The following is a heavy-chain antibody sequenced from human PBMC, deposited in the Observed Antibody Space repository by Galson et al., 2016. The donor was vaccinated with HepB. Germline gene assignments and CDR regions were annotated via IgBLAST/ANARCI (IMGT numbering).Heavy chain of an antibody. D-gene: IGHD3-10*01. CDR3: ATDDKWDLGSGGYFDS. CDR2: ISRDEGLK. J-gene: IGHJ4*02. V-gene: IGHV3-30*13. Sequence: SLRLSCAASGFSFRTSGMHWVRQAPGKGLEWVAVISRDEGLKFYGDSVKGRMSISRDNSKNMLYLQMNSLRPEDTAVYYCATDDKWDLGSGGYFDSWGQGTLVTVSS. CDR1: GFSFRTSG.